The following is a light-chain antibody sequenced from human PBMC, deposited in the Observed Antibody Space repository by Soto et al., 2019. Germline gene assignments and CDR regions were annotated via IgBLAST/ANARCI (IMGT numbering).Light chain of an antibody. V-gene: IGLV2-14*01. J-gene: IGLJ1*01. CDR3: NSYTSSSTYV. Sequence: QSALTQPASVSGSPGQSITISCTGTSSDVGGYDYVSWYQQHPGKAPKLMIYDVRHPPSGVSNRFSGSKSGNTASLTISGLQAEDEADYSCNSYTSSSTYVFGTGTKLTVL. CDR2: DVR. CDR1: SSDVGGYDY.